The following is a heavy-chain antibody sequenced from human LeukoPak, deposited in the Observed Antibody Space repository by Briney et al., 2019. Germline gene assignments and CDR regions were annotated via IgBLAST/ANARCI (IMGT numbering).Heavy chain of an antibody. CDR3: ARTLGIAVAGPYFDY. J-gene: IGHJ4*02. CDR2: IYYSGST. CDR1: GGSISSYY. Sequence: SETLSLTCTVSGGSISSYYWSWIRQPPGKGLEWIGYIYYSGSTNYNHSLKSRVTISVDTSKNQFSLKLSSVTAADTAVYYCARTLGIAVAGPYFDYWGQGTLVTVSS. D-gene: IGHD6-19*01. V-gene: IGHV4-59*08.